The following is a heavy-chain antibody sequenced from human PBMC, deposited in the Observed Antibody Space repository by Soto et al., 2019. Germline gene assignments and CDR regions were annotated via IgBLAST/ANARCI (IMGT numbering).Heavy chain of an antibody. Sequence: PSETLSLTCTVSGGSISSSSYYWGWIRQPPGKGLEWIGSIYYSGSTYYNPSLKSRVTISVDTSKNQFSLKLSSVTAADTAVYYCARLDDSSGYYWVTIDYWGQGTLVTVSS. CDR3: ARLDDSSGYYWVTIDY. CDR2: IYYSGST. V-gene: IGHV4-39*01. D-gene: IGHD3-22*01. CDR1: GGSISSSSYY. J-gene: IGHJ4*02.